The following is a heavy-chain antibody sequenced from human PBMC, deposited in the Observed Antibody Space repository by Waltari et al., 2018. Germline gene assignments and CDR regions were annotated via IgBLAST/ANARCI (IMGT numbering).Heavy chain of an antibody. D-gene: IGHD1-26*01. CDR1: GGSTRTYY. CDR2: IHYSGSS. J-gene: IGHJ6*03. CDR3: ARADTSTSYFYYYMDV. V-gene: IGHV4-59*01. Sequence: QVQLQESGPGLVKPSETLSLTCTVSGGSTRTYYWSWVRQSPGKGLECIGYIHYSGSSVYNPSLRSRVAISLDTPNNQFSLRLRSVTAADAAIYYCARADTSTSYFYYYMDVWGKGTTVTVSS.